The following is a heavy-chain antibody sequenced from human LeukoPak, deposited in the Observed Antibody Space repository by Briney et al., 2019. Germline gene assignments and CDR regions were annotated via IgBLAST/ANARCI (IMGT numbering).Heavy chain of an antibody. J-gene: IGHJ4*02. CDR2: ISSNGGST. CDR1: GFTFSRYA. D-gene: IGHD3-10*01. CDR3: VKDGSGSYYTYYCDY. Sequence: SGGSLRLSCSASGFTFSRYAMHWVRQAPGKGLEYVSAISSNGGSTYYADSVKGRFTISRDNSKNTLYLQMNSLRGEDTAVYYCVKDGSGSYYTYYCDYWGQGTLVSVSS. V-gene: IGHV3-64D*06.